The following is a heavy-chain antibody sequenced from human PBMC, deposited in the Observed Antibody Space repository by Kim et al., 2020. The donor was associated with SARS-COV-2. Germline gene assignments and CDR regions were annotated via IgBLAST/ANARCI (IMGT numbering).Heavy chain of an antibody. Sequence: SETLSLTCTVSGGSISSSSYYWGWIRQPPGKGLEWIGSIYYSGSTYYNPSLKSRVTISVDTSKNQFSLKLSSVTAADTAVYYCAGYQGYWYFDLWGRGTLVTVSS. D-gene: IGHD2-2*01. V-gene: IGHV4-39*01. CDR3: AGYQGYWYFDL. J-gene: IGHJ2*01. CDR1: GGSISSSSYY. CDR2: IYYSGST.